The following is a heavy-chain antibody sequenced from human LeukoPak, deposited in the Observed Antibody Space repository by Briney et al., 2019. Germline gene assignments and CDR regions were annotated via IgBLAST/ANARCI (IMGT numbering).Heavy chain of an antibody. CDR1: GFSFSIFT. Sequence: GGSLRLSCVASGFSFSIFTMSWVRQGPGQGLEWVATINQDGSEKHFADSVKGRFTISRDNAINSLFLQMVSLRVEDTAVYFCVRDGCVATTCATMGGFNHWAQGTLVTVSS. CDR2: INQDGSEK. J-gene: IGHJ1*01. D-gene: IGHD1-26*01. V-gene: IGHV3-7*01. CDR3: VRDGCVATTCATMGGFNH.